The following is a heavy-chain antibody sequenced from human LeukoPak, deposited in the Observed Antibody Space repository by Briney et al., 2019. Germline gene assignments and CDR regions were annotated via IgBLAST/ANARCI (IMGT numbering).Heavy chain of an antibody. D-gene: IGHD6-13*01. V-gene: IGHV4-34*01. CDR1: GGSFSGYY. J-gene: IGHJ4*02. CDR2: INHSGST. CDR3: ARGGISSWQLFDY. Sequence: PSETLSLTCAVYGGSFSGYYWSWIRQPPGKGLEWIGGINHSGSTNYNPSLKSRVTISVDTSKNQFSLKLSSVTAADTAVYYCARGGISSWQLFDYWGQGTLVTVSS.